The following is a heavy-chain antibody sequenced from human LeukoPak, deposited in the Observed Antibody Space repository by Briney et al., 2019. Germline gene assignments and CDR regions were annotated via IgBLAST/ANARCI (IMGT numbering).Heavy chain of an antibody. Sequence: SETLSLTCTVSGGSISSGDYYWSWIRQPPGKGLEWIGYIYYSGSTYYNPSLKSRVTISLDTSKNQFSLNLSSVTAADTAVYYCARTSTYYDFWSGYRDLDYWGQGTLVTVSS. CDR2: IYYSGST. CDR3: ARTSTYYDFWSGYRDLDY. V-gene: IGHV4-30-4*08. CDR1: GGSISSGDYY. D-gene: IGHD3-3*01. J-gene: IGHJ4*02.